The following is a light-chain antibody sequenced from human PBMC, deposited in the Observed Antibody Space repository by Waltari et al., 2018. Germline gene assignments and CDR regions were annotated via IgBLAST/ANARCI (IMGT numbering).Light chain of an antibody. V-gene: IGKV3-15*01. CDR1: QSVSIK. CDR3: QQYYSYFT. CDR2: DAS. J-gene: IGKJ4*01. Sequence: EIVMTQSPANLSVSPGESATLSCRASQSVSIKLAWYQQKPGQAPRLLISDASTRATVIPPRFSGSGSGTDFTLTISSLQSEDFAVYYCQQYYSYFTFGGGAKVEIK.